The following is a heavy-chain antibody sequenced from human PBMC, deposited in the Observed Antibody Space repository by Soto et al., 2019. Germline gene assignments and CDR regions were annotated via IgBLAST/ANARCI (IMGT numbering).Heavy chain of an antibody. J-gene: IGHJ6*03. CDR3: AREGSGSYYSKPYYYYYMDV. D-gene: IGHD3-10*01. CDR1: GGSISSGGYY. CDR2: IYYSGST. V-gene: IGHV4-31*03. Sequence: PSETLSLTCTVSGGSISSGGYYWSWIRQHPGKGLEWIGYIYYSGSTYYNPSLKSRVTISVDTSKNQFSLKLSSVTAADTAVYYCAREGSGSYYSKPYYYYYMDVWGKGTTVTVSS.